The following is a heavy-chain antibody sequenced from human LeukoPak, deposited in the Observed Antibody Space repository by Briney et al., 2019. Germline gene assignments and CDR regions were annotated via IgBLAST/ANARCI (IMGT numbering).Heavy chain of an antibody. CDR2: INSDGSST. CDR3: ARDSYGDRYFGDY. CDR1: GFTFSSYW. V-gene: IGHV3-74*01. Sequence: GGSLRLSCAASGFTFSSYWMHWVRQAPGKRLVWVSRINSDGSSTSYADSVKGRFTISRDNAKNTLYLQMNSLRAEDTAVYYCARDSYGDRYFGDYWGQGTLVTVSS. J-gene: IGHJ4*02. D-gene: IGHD3-9*01.